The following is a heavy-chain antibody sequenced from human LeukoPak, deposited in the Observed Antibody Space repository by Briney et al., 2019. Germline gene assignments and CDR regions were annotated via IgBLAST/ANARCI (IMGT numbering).Heavy chain of an antibody. CDR1: GGSISSGDYY. D-gene: IGHD4-17*01. CDR3: ARVEYGEYAFDI. Sequence: PSQTLSLTCTVSGGSISSGDYYWSWIRQPPGMGLEWIGYIYYSGSTYYNPSLKSRVTISVDTSKNQFSLKLSSVTAADTAVYYCARVEYGEYAFDIWGQGTMVTVSS. CDR2: IYYSGST. J-gene: IGHJ3*02. V-gene: IGHV4-30-4*01.